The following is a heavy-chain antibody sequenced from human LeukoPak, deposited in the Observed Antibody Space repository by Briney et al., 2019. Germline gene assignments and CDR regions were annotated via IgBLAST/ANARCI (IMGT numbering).Heavy chain of an antibody. CDR3: ARAMYYYDSSGYYSTAFDI. D-gene: IGHD3-22*01. V-gene: IGHV1-46*01. CDR1: GNSHTSDW. CDR2: INSGSGSV. Sequence: ASVKVSCKASGNSHTSDWMHWVRQAPGQGLEWMGAINSGSGSVSHAQKFQGRVTMTRDTSTSTVYMELSSLRSEDTAVYYCARAMYYYDSSGYYSTAFDIWGQGTMVTVSS. J-gene: IGHJ3*02.